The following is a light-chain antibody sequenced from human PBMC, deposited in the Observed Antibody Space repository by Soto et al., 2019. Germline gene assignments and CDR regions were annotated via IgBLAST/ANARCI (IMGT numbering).Light chain of an antibody. J-gene: IGKJ1*01. CDR1: QSVRNQ. CDR3: PQCSNRPWT. V-gene: IGKV3-11*01. CDR2: DSS. Sequence: EIVLTQSPATLSLSLGERATLSCRASQSVRNQLAWYQQKPGQAPRLLIYDSSNRATGIPSRFSGSGSGTDFTINISSLEPRDFAVYYCPQCSNRPWTFGQGTKVEIK.